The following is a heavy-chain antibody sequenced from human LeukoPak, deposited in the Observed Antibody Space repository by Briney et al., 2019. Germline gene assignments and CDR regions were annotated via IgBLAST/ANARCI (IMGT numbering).Heavy chain of an antibody. CDR3: ARSAGTWFDP. Sequence: GGSLRFSCAASGFTFSSYEMNWVRQAPGKGLEWVSYISSSSSTIYYADSVKGRFTISRDNAKNSLYLQMNSLRVEDTAVYYCARSAGTWFDPWGQGTLVTVSS. CDR2: ISSSSSTI. D-gene: IGHD1-1*01. J-gene: IGHJ5*02. V-gene: IGHV3-48*03. CDR1: GFTFSSYE.